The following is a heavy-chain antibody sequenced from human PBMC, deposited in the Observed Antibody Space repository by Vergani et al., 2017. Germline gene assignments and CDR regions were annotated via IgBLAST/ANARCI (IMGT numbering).Heavy chain of an antibody. CDR3: ATGLGIAAAGTPWFDP. Sequence: QVQLVQSGAEVKKPGASVKVSCKASGYTFTSYYMHWVRQAPGQGLEWMGIINPIGGSTSYAQKFQGRVTMTRDTSTSTVYMELSSLRSEDTAVYYCATGLGIAAAGTPWFDPWGQGTLVTVSS. J-gene: IGHJ5*02. CDR2: INPIGGST. V-gene: IGHV1-46*01. D-gene: IGHD6-13*01. CDR1: GYTFTSYY.